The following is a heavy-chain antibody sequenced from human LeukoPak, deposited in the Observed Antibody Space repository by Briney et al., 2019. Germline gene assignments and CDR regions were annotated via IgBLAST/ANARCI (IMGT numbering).Heavy chain of an antibody. V-gene: IGHV4-59*01. J-gene: IGHJ4*02. D-gene: IGHD5-18*01. CDR3: ARGYSYGLLDY. CDR1: GGSISGYH. CDR2: SYYSVST. Sequence: SETLSLTCSVSGGSISGYHWSWIRQPPGKGLEWIGYSYYSVSTNYNPSLKSRVTISVDTSKNQFSLKLSSVTAADTAVYYCARGYSYGLLDYWGQGTLVTVSS.